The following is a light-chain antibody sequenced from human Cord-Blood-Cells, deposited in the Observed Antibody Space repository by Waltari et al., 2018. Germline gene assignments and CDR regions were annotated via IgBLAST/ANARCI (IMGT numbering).Light chain of an antibody. Sequence: QPALTQPASVSGSPGQSITISCTGTSSDVGSSNLVSWYQQHPGKAPKLMIYEVSKRPSGVSNRFSGSKSGNTASLTISGLQAEDEADYYCCSYAGSSTWVFGGGTKLTVL. CDR2: EVS. CDR3: CSYAGSSTWV. J-gene: IGLJ3*02. V-gene: IGLV2-23*02. CDR1: SSDVGSSNL.